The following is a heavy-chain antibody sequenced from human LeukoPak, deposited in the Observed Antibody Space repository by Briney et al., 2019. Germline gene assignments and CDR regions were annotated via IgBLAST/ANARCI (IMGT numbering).Heavy chain of an antibody. D-gene: IGHD2-2*01. V-gene: IGHV3-23*01. CDR2: ISGSGGST. Sequence: PGGSLRLSCAASGFTFSSYAMSWVRQAPGKGLEWVSAISGSGGSTYYADSVKGRFTISRDNSKNTLYLQMNSLRAEDTAVYYCAKPSTKTKGYCSSTSCPDAFDIWGQGTMVTVSS. J-gene: IGHJ3*02. CDR1: GFTFSSYA. CDR3: AKPSTKTKGYCSSTSCPDAFDI.